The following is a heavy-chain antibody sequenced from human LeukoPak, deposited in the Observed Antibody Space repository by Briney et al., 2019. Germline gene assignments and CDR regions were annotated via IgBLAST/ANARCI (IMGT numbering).Heavy chain of an antibody. CDR1: GYTFTGYY. V-gene: IGHV1-2*06. D-gene: IGHD3-3*01. CDR2: INPNSGGT. Sequence: ASVKVSCKASGYTFTGYYMHWVRQAPGQGLEWMGRINPNSGGTNYAQKFQGRVTITRDTSISTAYMELSRLRSDDTAVYYCARDLAGPKWSDQPHWDDYWGQGTLVTVSS. J-gene: IGHJ4*02. CDR3: ARDLAGPKWSDQPHWDDY.